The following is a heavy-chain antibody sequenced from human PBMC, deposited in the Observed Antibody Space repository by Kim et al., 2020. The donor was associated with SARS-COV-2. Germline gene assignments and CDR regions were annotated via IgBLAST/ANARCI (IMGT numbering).Heavy chain of an antibody. V-gene: IGHV3-7*01. J-gene: IGHJ4*02. D-gene: IGHD3-10*02. Sequence: GGSLRLSCEASGMTFSNYWMNWVRKTLGKGLEWVANTTPDGNQKNYVDSVKGRFNISRDNVKNSVYLQMNILRLEDTAVYYCLSGGGYRGQGTLVSDS. CDR3: LSGGGY. CDR2: TTPDGNQK. CDR1: GMTFSNYW.